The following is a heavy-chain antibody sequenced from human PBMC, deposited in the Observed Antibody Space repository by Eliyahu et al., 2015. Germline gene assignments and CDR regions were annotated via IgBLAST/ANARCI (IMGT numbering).Heavy chain of an antibody. Sequence: QVHLEQSGAAVKQPGSSVKVACKASGGIFSNSGFAWVRQAPGQGLEWVGGIXPMIGKANYARKFQGRVTITADESTSTVYMELTTLTSDDAAVFFCARDMGRLDFWGQGTQVTVSS. CDR1: GGIFSNSG. J-gene: IGHJ4*02. CDR2: IXPMIGKA. CDR3: ARDMGRLDF. D-gene: IGHD3-10*01. V-gene: IGHV1-69*01.